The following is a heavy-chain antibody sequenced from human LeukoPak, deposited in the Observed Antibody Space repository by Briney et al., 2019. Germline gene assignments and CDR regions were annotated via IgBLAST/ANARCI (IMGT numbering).Heavy chain of an antibody. V-gene: IGHV4-39*01. CDR1: RGVIRSPTSY. CDR2: IYYSGST. CDR3: VHNRTSYDVLTGKKSNYFDF. J-gene: IGHJ4*02. D-gene: IGHD3-9*01. Sequence: SETLSLTCTVPRGVIRSPTSYWGWIRQPPGKGLEWLGSIYYSGSTYYTPSLRGRLTMSVDTSRSQFSLELSSVTASDTAVYYCVHNRTSYDVLTGKKSNYFDFWGQGTPVSVSS.